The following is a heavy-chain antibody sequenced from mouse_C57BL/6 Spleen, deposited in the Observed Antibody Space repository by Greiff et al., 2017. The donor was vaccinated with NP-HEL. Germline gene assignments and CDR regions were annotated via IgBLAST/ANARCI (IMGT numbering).Heavy chain of an antibody. CDR3: ARPWDRAMDY. CDR2: IYPGSGNT. J-gene: IGHJ4*01. V-gene: IGHV1-66*01. D-gene: IGHD3-3*01. CDR1: GYSFTSYY. Sequence: QVQLQQSGPELVKPGASVKISCKASGYSFTSYYIHWVKQRPGQGLEWIGWIYPGSGNTKYNEKFKGKATLTADTSSSTAYMQLSSLTSEDSAVYYCARPWDRAMDYWGQGTSVTVSA.